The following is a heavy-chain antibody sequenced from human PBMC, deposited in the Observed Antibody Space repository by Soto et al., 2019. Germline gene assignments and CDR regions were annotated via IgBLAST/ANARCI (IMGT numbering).Heavy chain of an antibody. Sequence: ASVKVSCKASGYTFTSYYMHWVRQAPGQGLEWMGIINPSGGGTSYAQKFQGRVTMTRDTSTSTVYMELSSLRSEDTAVYYCARDGYNDRSLDYWGQGTLVTVSS. D-gene: IGHD3-22*01. CDR3: ARDGYNDRSLDY. CDR2: INPSGGGT. V-gene: IGHV1-46*01. CDR1: GYTFTSYY. J-gene: IGHJ4*02.